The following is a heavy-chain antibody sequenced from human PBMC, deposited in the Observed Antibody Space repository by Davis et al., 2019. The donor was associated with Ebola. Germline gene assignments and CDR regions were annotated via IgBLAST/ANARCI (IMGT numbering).Heavy chain of an antibody. CDR3: ASGLVRGESYWYFDL. CDR1: SYTFTSYG. CDR2: ISAYNGNT. Sequence: ASVKVSCKASSYTFTSYGISWVRQAPGQGLEWMGWISAYNGNTNYAQKLQGRVTMTTGTSRSTAYMELRSLRSEDTAVYYCASGLVRGESYWYFDLWGRGTLVTVSS. D-gene: IGHD6-6*01. V-gene: IGHV1-18*01. J-gene: IGHJ2*01.